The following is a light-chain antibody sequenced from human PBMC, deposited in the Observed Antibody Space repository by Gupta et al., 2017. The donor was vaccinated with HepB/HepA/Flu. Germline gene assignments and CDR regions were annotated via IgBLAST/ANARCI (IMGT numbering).Light chain of an antibody. CDR2: DVS. Sequence: QSVLTQPASVSGSPGQSITISSTGPSSDVGADKYVSSNQQNAAKALKLMISDVSHRAAGVSTSFSGSKSGNTASLTISELQEEDEADYYCNSYTTSSTYVFGSGTKVTVL. V-gene: IGLV2-14*01. CDR3: NSYTTSSTYV. CDR1: SSDVGADKY. J-gene: IGLJ1*01.